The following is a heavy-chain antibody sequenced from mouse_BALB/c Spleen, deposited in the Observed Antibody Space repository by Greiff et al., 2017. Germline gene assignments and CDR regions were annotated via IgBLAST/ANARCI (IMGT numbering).Heavy chain of an antibody. CDR2: ISYSCST. CDR1: GDSITSGY. V-gene: IGHV3-8*02. Sequence: VQLKESGPSLVKPSQTLSLTCSVTGDSITSGYWNWIRKFPGNKLEYIGYISYSCSTYYNPSLKSRISISRDTSKNQYYHQLNSVTTEDTATYYCERYEGAMDYWGQGTSVTVSS. J-gene: IGHJ4*01. CDR3: ERYEGAMDY.